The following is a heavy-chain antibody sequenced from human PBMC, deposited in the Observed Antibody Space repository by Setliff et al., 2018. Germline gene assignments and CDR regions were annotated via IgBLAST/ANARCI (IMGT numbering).Heavy chain of an antibody. CDR1: GFTFRSYG. CDR3: LLPCTSGWHNWADP. Sequence: GGSLRLSCAASGFTFRSYGMHWVRQSPGKGLEWVAVIWYDGSNEYYADSVKGRFIISRDDSKKTAYLQMSSLRAEDTAMYYCLLPCTSGWHNWADPWGQGTLVTVSS. V-gene: IGHV3-33*01. J-gene: IGHJ5*02. CDR2: IWYDGSNE. D-gene: IGHD6-19*01.